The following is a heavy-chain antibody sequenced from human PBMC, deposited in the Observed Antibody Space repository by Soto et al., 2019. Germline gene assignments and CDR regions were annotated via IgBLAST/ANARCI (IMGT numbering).Heavy chain of an antibody. CDR3: ARDRGSGWYPGGDAFDI. CDR2: ISSSSSYI. V-gene: IGHV3-21*01. J-gene: IGHJ3*02. D-gene: IGHD6-19*01. CDR1: GFTFSSYS. Sequence: EVQLVESGGGLVKPGGSLRLSCAASGFTFSSYSMNWVRQAPGKGLEWVSSISSSSSYIYYADSVKGRFTISRDNAKNSLYRQMNSLRAEDTAVYYCARDRGSGWYPGGDAFDIWGQGTMVTVSS.